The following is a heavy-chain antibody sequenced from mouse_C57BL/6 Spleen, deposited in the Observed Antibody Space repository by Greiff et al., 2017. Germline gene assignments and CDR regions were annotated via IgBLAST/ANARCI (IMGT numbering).Heavy chain of an antibody. V-gene: IGHV1-59*01. CDR3: ASGDGYLFWFAY. CDR2: IDPSDSYT. J-gene: IGHJ3*01. CDR1: GYTFTSYW. Sequence: VQLQQPGAELVRPGTSVKLSCKASGYTFTSYWMHWVKQRPGQGLEWIGVIDPSDSYTNYNQKFKGKATLTVDTSSSTAYMQLSSLTSEDSAVYYCASGDGYLFWFAYWGQGTLVTVSA. D-gene: IGHD2-3*01.